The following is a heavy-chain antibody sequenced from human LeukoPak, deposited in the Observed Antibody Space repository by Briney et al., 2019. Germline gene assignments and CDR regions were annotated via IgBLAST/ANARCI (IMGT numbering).Heavy chain of an antibody. CDR1: GFTFSSHA. Sequence: GSLRLSCAVSGFTFSSHAMSWVRQAPGKGLEWVSAISGSGGSTYYADSVKGRFTISRDNSKNTLYLQMNSLRAEDTAVYYCAKDSARSSTSFDYWGQGTLVTVSS. CDR2: ISGSGGST. D-gene: IGHD2-2*01. V-gene: IGHV3-23*01. J-gene: IGHJ4*02. CDR3: AKDSARSSTSFDY.